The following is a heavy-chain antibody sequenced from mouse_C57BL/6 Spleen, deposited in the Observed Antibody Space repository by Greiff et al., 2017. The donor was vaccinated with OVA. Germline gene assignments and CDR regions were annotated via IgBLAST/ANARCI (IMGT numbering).Heavy chain of an antibody. CDR2: IRSKSNNYAT. D-gene: IGHD4-1*01. CDR1: GFSFNTYA. CDR3: VRGVGPYAMDY. J-gene: IGHJ4*01. Sequence: EVKLMESGGGLVQPKGSLKLSCAASGFSFNTYAMNWVRQAPGKGLEWVARIRSKSNNYATYYADSVKDRFTISRDDSESMLYLQMNNLKTEDTAMYYCVRGVGPYAMDYWGQGTSVTVSS. V-gene: IGHV10-1*01.